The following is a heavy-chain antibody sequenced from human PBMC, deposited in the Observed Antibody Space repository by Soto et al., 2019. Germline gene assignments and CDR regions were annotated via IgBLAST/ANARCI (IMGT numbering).Heavy chain of an antibody. CDR3: ARGGALDV. D-gene: IGHD3-16*01. V-gene: IGHV3-53*01. J-gene: IGHJ6*02. CDR1: GFTASGNS. CDR2: IDSGGST. Sequence: EVLLVESGGGLIQPGGSLRLSCAASGFTASGNSMSWVRQAPGKGLEWVSLIDSGGSTYYADSVKGRFTISRDNPKNMLFLQMNSLRAEDMAVYYCARGGALDVWGQGTTVTVSS.